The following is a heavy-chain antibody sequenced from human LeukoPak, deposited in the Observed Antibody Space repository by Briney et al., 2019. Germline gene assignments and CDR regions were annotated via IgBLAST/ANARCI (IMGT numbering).Heavy chain of an antibody. Sequence: GGSLRLSCAASRFTFSNAWMNWVRQVPGKGLEWVGRIKSKGDGETTDYAAPVQGRFTISRDDSNNMVYLQMNSLKFEDTAVYYCAIDEPNYAPYDFDYWGQGTLVTVSS. V-gene: IGHV3-15*01. CDR2: IKSKGDGETT. CDR3: AIDEPNYAPYDFDY. J-gene: IGHJ4*02. CDR1: RFTFSNAW. D-gene: IGHD4/OR15-4a*01.